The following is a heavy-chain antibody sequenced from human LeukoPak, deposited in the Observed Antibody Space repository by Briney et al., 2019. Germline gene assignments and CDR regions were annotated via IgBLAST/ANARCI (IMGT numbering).Heavy chain of an antibody. Sequence: GWSLRLSCAASGFTFSSYWMSWVRQAPGKGLAWVASIKQDGSEKYYVDTVKSRFTISRDNAKNSLYLQMNSLRVEDTAVYFCARRSRSIVRGKPRRNTDYYYYYYMDVWGKGTTVTISS. V-gene: IGHV3-7*01. CDR1: GFTFSSYW. D-gene: IGHD3-10*01. CDR2: IKQDGSEK. J-gene: IGHJ6*03. CDR3: ARRSRSIVRGKPRRNTDYYYYYYMDV.